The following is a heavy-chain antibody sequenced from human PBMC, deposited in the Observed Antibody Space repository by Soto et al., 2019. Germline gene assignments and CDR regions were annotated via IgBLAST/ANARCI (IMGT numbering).Heavy chain of an antibody. CDR2: INAGNGNT. Sequence: QVQLVQSGAEVKKPGASVKVSCKASGYTFTSYAMHWVRQAPGQRLEWMGWINAGNGNTKYSQKFQGRVTITRDTSASTAYMDLSSLRSEHTAVYYCASGAEFLTVSPPGGYYYYIDAWGKGTTVTVSS. CDR1: GYTFTSYA. D-gene: IGHD3-9*01. J-gene: IGHJ6*03. CDR3: ASGAEFLTVSPPGGYYYYIDA. V-gene: IGHV1-3*01.